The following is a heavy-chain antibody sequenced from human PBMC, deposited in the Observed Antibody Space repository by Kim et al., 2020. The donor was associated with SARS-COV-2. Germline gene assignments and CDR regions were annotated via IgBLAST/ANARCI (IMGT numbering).Heavy chain of an antibody. Sequence: SETLSLTCTVSGGSISSGDYYWSWIRQPPGKGLEWIGYIYYSGSTYYNPSLKSRVTISVDTSKNQFSLKLSSVTAADTAVYYCARAVFWITIFGGGDWFDPWGQGTLVTVSS. CDR1: GGSISSGDYY. J-gene: IGHJ5*02. CDR2: IYYSGST. D-gene: IGHD3-3*01. V-gene: IGHV4-30-4*01. CDR3: ARAVFWITIFGGGDWFDP.